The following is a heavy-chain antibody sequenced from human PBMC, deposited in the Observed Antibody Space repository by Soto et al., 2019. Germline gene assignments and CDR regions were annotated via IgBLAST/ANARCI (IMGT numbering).Heavy chain of an antibody. CDR3: TADAATRGY. V-gene: IGHV3-23*01. Sequence: EVQLLESGGGLVQPGGSLRLSCAASGFTFSSYAMSWVRQAPGRGLEWVSAVSGSGDSTYYADSVKGRFTISGDISKNSRSLHRNSLRAEDTAVYYCTADAATRGYWGQGTLVTVSS. CDR1: GFTFSSYA. J-gene: IGHJ4*02. D-gene: IGHD2-15*01. CDR2: VSGSGDST.